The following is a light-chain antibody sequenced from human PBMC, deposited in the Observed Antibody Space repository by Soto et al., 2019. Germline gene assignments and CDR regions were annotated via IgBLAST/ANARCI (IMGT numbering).Light chain of an antibody. CDR3: TSYTSYSTLDV. Sequence: QSALTQPASVSGSPGQSITISCTGTSSDVGGYNYVSWYQQHPGKAPKLIIYEVSNRPIGVSNRFSGSKSGHTASLTISGLQSEDEADYFCTSYTSYSTLDVFGTGTKVNVL. CDR2: EVS. CDR1: SSDVGGYNY. J-gene: IGLJ1*01. V-gene: IGLV2-14*01.